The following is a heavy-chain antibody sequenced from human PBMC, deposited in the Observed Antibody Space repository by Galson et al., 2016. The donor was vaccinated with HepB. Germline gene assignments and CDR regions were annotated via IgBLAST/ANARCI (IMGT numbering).Heavy chain of an antibody. J-gene: IGHJ4*02. D-gene: IGHD6-19*01. CDR2: IDHSGNT. V-gene: IGHV4-38-2*02. CDR1: GYSISSFHY. CDR3: ARGNSGWSPLFYFDY. Sequence: SETLSLTCSVSGYSISSFHYWGCIRQPPGKELEWIAAIDHSGNTHYNPSLQGRVTVSVDTSKNQVSLKLTSVTAADTAVYFCARGNSGWSPLFYFDYWGQGSLVTVSS.